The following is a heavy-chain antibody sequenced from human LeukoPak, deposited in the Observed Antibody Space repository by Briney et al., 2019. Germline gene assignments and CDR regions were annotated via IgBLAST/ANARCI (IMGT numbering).Heavy chain of an antibody. J-gene: IGHJ5*02. CDR3: ARGSHYYGSGSNPFNWFDP. V-gene: IGHV1-2*02. CDR2: INPNSGGT. D-gene: IGHD3-10*01. CDR1: GYTFTGYY. Sequence: ASVKVSCKASGYTFTGYYMHWVRQAPGQGLEWMGWINPNSGGTNYAQKFQGRVTMTRDTSISTAYMELSRLRSDDTAVYYCARGSHYYGSGSNPFNWFDPWGQGTLVTVSS.